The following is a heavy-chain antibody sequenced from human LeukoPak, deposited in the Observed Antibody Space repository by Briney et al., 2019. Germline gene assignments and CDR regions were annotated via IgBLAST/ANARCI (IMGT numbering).Heavy chain of an antibody. Sequence: GRSLRLSCAASGFTFSNYGMHWVRQAPGKGLEWLAAIFYDGSSKYYADTVKGRFTISRDNSKNTLYLQVNSLTAEDTAVYYCARDQALYFSYGDYWGQGTLVTVSS. V-gene: IGHV3-33*01. CDR3: ARDQALYFSYGDY. D-gene: IGHD2/OR15-2a*01. J-gene: IGHJ4*02. CDR2: IFYDGSSK. CDR1: GFTFSNYG.